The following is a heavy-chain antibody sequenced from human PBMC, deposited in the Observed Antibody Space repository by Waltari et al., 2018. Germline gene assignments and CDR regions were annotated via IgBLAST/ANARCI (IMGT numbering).Heavy chain of an antibody. CDR1: GYNFAAYW. D-gene: IGHD4-4*01. CDR3: VRRSQYSFIDS. V-gene: IGHV5-51*01. CDR2: IYPDHSGT. J-gene: IGHJ4*02. Sequence: EVQLVQSGAEVKKPGDSLKISCQGSGYNFAAYWIGWVRQMPGKGLEWRGLIYPDHSGTKNNPSFQGLVTMSADKSLRTAYLQWSSLKASDTAIYFCVRRSQYSFIDSWGQGTQVTVSS.